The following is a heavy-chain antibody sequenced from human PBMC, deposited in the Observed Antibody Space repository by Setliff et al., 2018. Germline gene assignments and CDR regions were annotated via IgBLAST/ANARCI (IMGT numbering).Heavy chain of an antibody. D-gene: IGHD1-1*01. CDR2: INSDGSST. CDR1: GFTLSSYW. CDR3: ARGPWKHSAYYYYYYMDV. V-gene: IGHV3-74*01. J-gene: IGHJ6*03. Sequence: LRLSCAASGFTLSSYWMHWVRQVPGKGLVWVSRINSDGSSTGYADSVKGRFTISRDNAKNTLFLQMNSLRAEDAAVYYCARGPWKHSAYYYYYYMDVWGKGTTVTVSS.